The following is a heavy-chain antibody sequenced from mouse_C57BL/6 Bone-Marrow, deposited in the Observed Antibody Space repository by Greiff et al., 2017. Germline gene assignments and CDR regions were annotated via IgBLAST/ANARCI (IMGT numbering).Heavy chain of an antibody. Sequence: VQLQQSGAELVRPGASVKLSCTASGFNIKDDYMHWVKQRPEQGLEWIGWIDPENGDTEYASKFQGKAPIPADTSSNTAYLQLCSLTSEDTAVYYCTALGFAYWGQGTLVTVSA. J-gene: IGHJ3*01. V-gene: IGHV14-4*01. CDR3: TALGFAY. CDR2: IDPENGDT. CDR1: GFNIKDDY.